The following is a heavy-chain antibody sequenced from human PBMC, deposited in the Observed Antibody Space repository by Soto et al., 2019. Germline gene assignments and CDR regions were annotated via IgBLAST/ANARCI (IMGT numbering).Heavy chain of an antibody. CDR1: GYTFTGYY. V-gene: IGHV1-2*02. CDR2: INPNSGGT. CDR3: ARGARQWELPSYFDY. D-gene: IGHD1-26*01. J-gene: IGHJ4*02. Sequence: ASVKVSCKASGYTFTGYYMHWVRQAPGQGLEWMGWINPNSGGTNYAQKFQGRVTMTRDTSISTAYMELSRPRSDDTAVYYCARGARQWELPSYFDYWGQGTLVTVSS.